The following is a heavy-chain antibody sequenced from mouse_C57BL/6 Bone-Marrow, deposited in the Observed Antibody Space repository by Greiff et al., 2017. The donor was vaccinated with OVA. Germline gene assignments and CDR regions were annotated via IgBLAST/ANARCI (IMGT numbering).Heavy chain of an antibody. CDR3: AGGDGLAIEV. Sequence: EVQLQQSGAELVRPGASVKLSCTASGFNIKDDYMHWVKQRPEQGLEWIGWIDPETGDTESASKFQGKAPITADTSSHTAYLHLTSLTYGDSAVFYGAGGDGLAIEVWGTGTTVTVSA. CDR1: GFNIKDDY. CDR2: IDPETGDT. D-gene: IGHD2-3*01. V-gene: IGHV14-4*01. J-gene: IGHJ1*03.